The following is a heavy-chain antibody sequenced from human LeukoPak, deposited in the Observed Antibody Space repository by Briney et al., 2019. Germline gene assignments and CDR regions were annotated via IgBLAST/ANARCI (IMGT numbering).Heavy chain of an antibody. CDR2: ISGSGGST. V-gene: IGHV3-23*01. D-gene: IGHD3-16*01. CDR3: AKDVPRSMGDLFDY. Sequence: PGGSLRLSCAASGFTFTNAWMSWVRQAPGKGLEWVSAISGSGGSTYYADSVKGRFTISRDNSKNTLYLQMNSLRAEDTAVYYCAKDVPRSMGDLFDYWGQGTLVTVSS. CDR1: GFTFTNAW. J-gene: IGHJ4*02.